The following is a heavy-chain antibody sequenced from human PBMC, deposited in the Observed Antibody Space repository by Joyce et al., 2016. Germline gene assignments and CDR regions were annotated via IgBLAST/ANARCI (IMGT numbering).Heavy chain of an antibody. CDR3: ANVYGDYFEDFDP. CDR2: MSYDESEK. CDR1: GFTFTKYG. Sequence: QVQLVESGGGVVQPGRSLRLSCAASGFTFTKYGRHWVRQATGKGLGWRAGMSYDESEKSYADSVKGRFSISSDKSKRTLYLQMNSLRAEDTAVYYFANVYGDYFEDFDPWGEGTLVTVSS. V-gene: IGHV3-30*18. J-gene: IGHJ5*02. D-gene: IGHD4-17*01.